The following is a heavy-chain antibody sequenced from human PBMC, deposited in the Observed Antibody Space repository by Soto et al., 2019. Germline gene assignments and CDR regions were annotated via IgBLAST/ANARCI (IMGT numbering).Heavy chain of an antibody. CDR2: ISGSGGST. V-gene: IGHV3-23*01. Sequence: LRLSCAASGFTFSSYAMSWVRQAPGKGLEWVSAISGSGGSTYYADSVKGRFTISRDNSKNTLYLQMNSLRAEDTAVYYCAKDFLESPVVVTALQDYWGQGTLVTVSS. J-gene: IGHJ4*02. CDR3: AKDFLESPVVVTALQDY. D-gene: IGHD2-21*02. CDR1: GFTFSSYA.